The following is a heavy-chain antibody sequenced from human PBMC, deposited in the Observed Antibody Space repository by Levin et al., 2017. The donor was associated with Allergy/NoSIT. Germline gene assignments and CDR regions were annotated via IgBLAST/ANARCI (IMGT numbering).Heavy chain of an antibody. J-gene: IGHJ3*02. V-gene: IGHV3-15*01. D-gene: IGHD3-10*01. Sequence: SCAASGFTFSNAWMSWVRQAPGKGLEWVGRIKSKTDGGTTDYAAPVKGRFTISRDDSKNTLYLQMNSLKTEDTAVYYCTTDSLVWFGEFPDAFDIWGQGTMVTVSS. CDR2: IKSKTDGGTT. CDR1: GFTFSNAW. CDR3: TTDSLVWFGEFPDAFDI.